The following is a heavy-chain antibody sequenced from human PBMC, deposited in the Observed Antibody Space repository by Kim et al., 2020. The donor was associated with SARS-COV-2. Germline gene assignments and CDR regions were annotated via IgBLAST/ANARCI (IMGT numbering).Heavy chain of an antibody. CDR2: IYSGGST. CDR3: ARDSPLRPGGTYYYGMDV. D-gene: IGHD4-17*01. J-gene: IGHJ6*02. Sequence: GGSLRLSCAASGFTVSSNYMSWVRQAPGKGLEWVSVIYSGGSTYYADSVKGRFTISRDNSKNTLYLQMNSLRAEDTAVYYCARDSPLRPGGTYYYGMDVWGQGTTVTVSS. V-gene: IGHV3-53*01. CDR1: GFTVSSNY.